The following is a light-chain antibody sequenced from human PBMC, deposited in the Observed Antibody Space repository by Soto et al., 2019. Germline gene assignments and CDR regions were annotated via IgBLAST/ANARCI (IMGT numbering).Light chain of an antibody. CDR3: QQYNNWWT. CDR2: AAS. J-gene: IGKJ1*01. Sequence: EKVMSHSLVTLSVSPGERATLSCWAGQSVGSNLAWYQQRPGQAPRLLIYAASTRATGIPARFTGSGSGTEFTLTISSLQFDDSAVYYCQQYNNWWTFGQGTKVDIK. CDR1: QSVGSN. V-gene: IGKV3-15*01.